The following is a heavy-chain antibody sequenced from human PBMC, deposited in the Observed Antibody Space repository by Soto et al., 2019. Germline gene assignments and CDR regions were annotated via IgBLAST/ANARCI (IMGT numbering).Heavy chain of an antibody. CDR1: GYTFTSYY. V-gene: IGHV1-46*01. CDR3: ASLPTRKLLSLDD. CDR2: INPSGGST. D-gene: IGHD1-26*01. J-gene: IGHJ4*02. Sequence: ASVKVSGKASGYTFTSYYMHWVRQAPGQGLEWMGIINPSGGSTSYAQKFQGRVTMTRDTSTSTVYMELSSLRSEDTAVYYSASLPTRKLLSLDDWGQGTLVTVSS.